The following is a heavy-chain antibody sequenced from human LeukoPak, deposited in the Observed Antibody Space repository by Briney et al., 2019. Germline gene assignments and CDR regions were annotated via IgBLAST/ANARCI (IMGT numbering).Heavy chain of an antibody. CDR1: GGTFSSYG. Sequence: ASVKVSCKASGGTFSSYGISWVRQAPGQGLEWMGGIIPIFGTANYAQKFQGRVTITADESTSTAYMELSSLRSEDTAVYYCASASRWLSRYNWSDRCDKGNQVT. V-gene: IGHV1-69*13. J-gene: IGHJ5*02. CDR3: ASASRWLSRYNWSDR. CDR2: IIPIFGTA. D-gene: IGHD6-19*01.